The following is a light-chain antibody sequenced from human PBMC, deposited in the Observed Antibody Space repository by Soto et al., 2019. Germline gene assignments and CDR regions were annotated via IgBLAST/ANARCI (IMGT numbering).Light chain of an antibody. CDR3: QQYNTYPHT. V-gene: IGKV1-33*01. J-gene: IGKJ5*01. Sequence: DIQMTQSPSSLSASVGDRVTITCQASQDISNYLNWYQQKPGKAPKLLIYDASNLETGVPSRFSGSGSGTDFTFTISSLQPEDFATYYCQQYNTYPHTFGQGTLPEV. CDR1: QDISNY. CDR2: DAS.